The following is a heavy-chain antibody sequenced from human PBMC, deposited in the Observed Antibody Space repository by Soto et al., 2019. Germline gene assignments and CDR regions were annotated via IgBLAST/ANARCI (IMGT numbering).Heavy chain of an antibody. V-gene: IGHV3-23*01. CDR2: IRGDGGQT. CDR1: GFTFTSYG. CDR3: ARDVGLDCDDFLAY. Sequence: VQLFASGGGSARPGGSLRLSCTASGFTFTSYGMGWVRQAPGKGLQWVSTIRGDGGQTHYTDSVKGRFSISRDNSTNTVYLEMYSLRVEDTAMYCCARDVGLDCDDFLAYWGHGTQVTVSS. J-gene: IGHJ4*01. D-gene: IGHD2-21*02.